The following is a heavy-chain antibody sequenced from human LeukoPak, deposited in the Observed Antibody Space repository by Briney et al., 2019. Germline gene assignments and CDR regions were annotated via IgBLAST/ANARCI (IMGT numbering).Heavy chain of an antibody. Sequence: KPGGSLRLSCAASGFTFSDYYMSWIRQAPGKGLEWVSYISSSGSTIYYADSVKGRFTISRDNAKNSLYLQMNSLRAEDTAVYYCASNPRGYSGYGGPKKRPINWYFDLWGRGTLVTVSS. CDR3: ASNPRGYSGYGGPKKRPINWYFDL. J-gene: IGHJ2*01. V-gene: IGHV3-11*01. D-gene: IGHD5-12*01. CDR2: ISSSGSTI. CDR1: GFTFSDYY.